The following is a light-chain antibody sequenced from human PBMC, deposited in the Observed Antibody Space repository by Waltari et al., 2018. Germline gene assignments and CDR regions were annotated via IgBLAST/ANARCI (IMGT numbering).Light chain of an antibody. CDR2: DAS. CDR1: QYITNY. CDR3: QQYDNVPRT. J-gene: IGKJ2*01. V-gene: IGKV1-33*01. Sequence: DIQMTQSPSSLSASVGDRVTITCQASQYITNYLNWYQQKPGKAPKLLIYDASNLETGVTSRFSGSGSGTDFTFTISNLQPEDIATYYCQQYDNVPRTFGQGTKLEI.